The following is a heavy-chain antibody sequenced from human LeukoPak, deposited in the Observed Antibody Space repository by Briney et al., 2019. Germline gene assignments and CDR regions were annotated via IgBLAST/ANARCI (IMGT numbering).Heavy chain of an antibody. Sequence: GASVKVSCKASGYTFTGYYMHWVRQAPGQGFEWMGWINPNSGGTNYAQKFQGRVTMTRDTSFSTAHMELSRLRSDDTAVYYCARANPLYCSSTTCLFDYWGQGTLVTVSS. V-gene: IGHV1-2*02. CDR2: INPNSGGT. J-gene: IGHJ4*02. CDR1: GYTFTGYY. CDR3: ARANPLYCSSTTCLFDY. D-gene: IGHD2-2*01.